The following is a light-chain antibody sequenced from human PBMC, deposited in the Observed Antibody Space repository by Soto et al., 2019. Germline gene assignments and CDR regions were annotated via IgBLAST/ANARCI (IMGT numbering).Light chain of an antibody. J-gene: IGKJ1*01. V-gene: IGKV1-5*03. CDR1: QSISDW. Sequence: DIQMTQSPSTLTASVGDRVTITCRASQSISDWLAWYQQKPGKPPNLLIYRASFLESGVPSRFSGSGSGTEFTLSINSLHPDDFATYYCQQYQSYSGTFGQGTKVEIK. CDR3: QQYQSYSGT. CDR2: RAS.